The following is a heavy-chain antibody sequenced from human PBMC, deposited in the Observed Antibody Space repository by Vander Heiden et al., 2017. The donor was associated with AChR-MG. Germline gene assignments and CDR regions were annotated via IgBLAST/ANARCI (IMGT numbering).Heavy chain of an antibody. J-gene: IGHJ6*03. Sequence: EVQLVESGGGLVQPGASLRLSCAASGLTFSSKSMNWVRRAPGKGLEWVSSISSSSSYIYYADSVKGRFTISRDNAKNSLYLQMNSLRAEDTAVYYCAREYYYYYYMDVWGKGTTVTVSS. V-gene: IGHV3-21*01. CDR1: GLTFSSKS. CDR2: ISSSSSYI. CDR3: AREYYYYYYMDV.